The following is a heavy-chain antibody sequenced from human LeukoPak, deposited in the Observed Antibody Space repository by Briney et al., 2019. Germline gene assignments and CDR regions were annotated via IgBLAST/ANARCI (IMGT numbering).Heavy chain of an antibody. Sequence: ASVKVSCKASGYTFTGYYMHWVRQAPGQGLEWMGWINPNSGGTNYAQKFQGRVTMTRDTSISTAYMELSRLRSDDTAVYYCARKQLALPVGFDYWGQGTLVTVSS. CDR3: ARKQLALPVGFDY. CDR2: INPNSGGT. D-gene: IGHD6-6*01. J-gene: IGHJ4*02. CDR1: GYTFTGYY. V-gene: IGHV1-2*02.